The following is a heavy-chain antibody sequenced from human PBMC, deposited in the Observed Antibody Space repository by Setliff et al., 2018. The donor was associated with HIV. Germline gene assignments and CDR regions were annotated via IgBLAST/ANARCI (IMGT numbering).Heavy chain of an antibody. J-gene: IGHJ4*02. D-gene: IGHD2-2*01. CDR3: ARGGKWSFGDNVLVPAAIY. CDR1: AYTFSGYY. Sequence: ASVKVSCKASAYTFSGYYIHWVRQAPGQGLEWMGWINPDSGDASYARRFHGRVAMTRDISASTAYMVLTRLNSDDTAVYYCARGGKWSFGDNVLVPAAIYWGQGTLVTVSS. CDR2: INPDSGDA. V-gene: IGHV1-2*02.